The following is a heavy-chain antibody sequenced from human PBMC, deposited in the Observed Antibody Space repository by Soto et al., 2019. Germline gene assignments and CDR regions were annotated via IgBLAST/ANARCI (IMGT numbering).Heavy chain of an antibody. Sequence: QVQLQESGPGLVKPSGTLSLTCAVSGGSISSSNWWSWVRQPPGKGLEWIGEIYHSGSTNYNPSLMSRVTISVDKSKNQFSLKLSSVTAADTAVYYCARGSGYSFATLAYWGQGTLVTVSS. CDR2: IYHSGST. J-gene: IGHJ4*02. CDR1: GGSISSSNW. D-gene: IGHD5-18*01. CDR3: ARGSGYSFATLAY. V-gene: IGHV4-4*02.